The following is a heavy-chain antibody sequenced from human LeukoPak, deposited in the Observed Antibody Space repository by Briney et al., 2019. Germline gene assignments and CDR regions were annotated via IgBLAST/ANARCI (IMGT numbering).Heavy chain of an antibody. CDR3: AREKLAAAGTGFDY. V-gene: IGHV3-33*01. D-gene: IGHD6-13*01. J-gene: IGHJ4*02. CDR1: GFTFSSYG. Sequence: GRSLRLSCAAPGFTFSSYGMHWVRQAPGKGLEWVAVIWYDGSNKYYADSVKGRFTISRDNSKNTLYLQMNSLRAEDTAVYYCAREKLAAAGTGFDYWGQGTLVTVSS. CDR2: IWYDGSNK.